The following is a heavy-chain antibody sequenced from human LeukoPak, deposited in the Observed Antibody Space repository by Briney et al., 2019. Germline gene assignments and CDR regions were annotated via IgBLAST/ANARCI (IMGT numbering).Heavy chain of an antibody. V-gene: IGHV1-18*01. Sequence: ASVKVSCKASGYTFISYGINWVRQAPGQGLEWMGWISAYSGNTNYAQKFQGRVTMTTDTTTSTAYMELRSLRSDDTAVYYCATGRGLYSSSWYGNWFDPWGQGTLVTVSS. CDR1: GYTFISYG. CDR2: ISAYSGNT. CDR3: ATGRGLYSSSWYGNWFDP. J-gene: IGHJ5*02. D-gene: IGHD6-13*01.